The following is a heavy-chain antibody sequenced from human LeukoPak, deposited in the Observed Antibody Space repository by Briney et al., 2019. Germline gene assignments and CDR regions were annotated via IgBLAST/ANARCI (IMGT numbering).Heavy chain of an antibody. CDR1: GASIPSSYY. V-gene: IGHV4-4*09. J-gene: IGHJ4*02. Sequence: SETLSLTCTVSGASIPSSYYWSWIRQPPGKGLECIGYISASGNTNYNPSLKSRVTISVDTSKSQFSLNLSSVTAADTAIYYCARLTGGGSYWGYFDYWGQGTLVTVSS. CDR3: ARLTGGGSYWGYFDY. CDR2: ISASGNT. D-gene: IGHD1-26*01.